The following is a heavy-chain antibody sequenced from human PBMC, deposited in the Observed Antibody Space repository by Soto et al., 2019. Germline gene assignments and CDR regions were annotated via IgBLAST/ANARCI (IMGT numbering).Heavy chain of an antibody. V-gene: IGHV1-3*05. CDR2: INAGNGNT. D-gene: IGHD3-16*01. Sequence: QVQLVQSGAEEKKPGASVKVSCKASGYTFTSYAMHWVRQAPGQRLEWMGWINAGNGNTKYSQKFQGRVTITRDTSASTAYMELSSLRSEDTAVYYCARDTFPRYYYAMDVWGQGTTVTVSS. CDR3: ARDTFPRYYYAMDV. J-gene: IGHJ6*02. CDR1: GYTFTSYA.